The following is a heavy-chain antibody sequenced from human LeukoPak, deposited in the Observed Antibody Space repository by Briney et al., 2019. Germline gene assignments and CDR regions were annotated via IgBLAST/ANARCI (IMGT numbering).Heavy chain of an antibody. D-gene: IGHD1-1*01. CDR2: LNLDGSDK. Sequence: GGSLGLSCVVSGFTFSESWMSWVRQAPGKGLGWVASLNLDGSDKYYVDSVKGRFTISRDNAKNSLYLQMDSLRVEDTAVYYCAKGKRYPDYWGQGTLVTVPS. CDR1: GFTFSESW. CDR3: AKGKRYPDY. J-gene: IGHJ4*02. V-gene: IGHV3-7*03.